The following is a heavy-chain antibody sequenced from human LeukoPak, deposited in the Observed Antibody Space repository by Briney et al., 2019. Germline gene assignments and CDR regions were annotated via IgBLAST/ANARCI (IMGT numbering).Heavy chain of an antibody. V-gene: IGHV4-34*01. CDR2: INHSGST. Sequence: SETLSLTCAVYGGSFSGYYWSWIRQPPGKGPEWIGEINHSGSTNYNPSLKSRVTISVDTSKNQFSLKLSSVTAADTAVYYCARGRIVGATNGAFDIWGQGTMVTVSS. CDR3: ARGRIVGATNGAFDI. D-gene: IGHD1-26*01. J-gene: IGHJ3*02. CDR1: GGSFSGYY.